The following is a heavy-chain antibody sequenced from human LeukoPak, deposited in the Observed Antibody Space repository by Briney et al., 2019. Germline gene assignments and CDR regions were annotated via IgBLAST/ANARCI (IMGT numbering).Heavy chain of an antibody. CDR3: ARAITFGGGFDY. J-gene: IGHJ4*02. CDR1: GFAFSSYE. D-gene: IGHD3-16*01. Sequence: GGSLRLSCAASGFAFSSYEMNWVRQAPGKGLEWVSYITISGNSIYYGDSVRGRFSISRENAKNSLYLQMNSLRAEDTAVYYCARAITFGGGFDYWGQGTLVTVSS. V-gene: IGHV3-48*03. CDR2: ITISGNSI.